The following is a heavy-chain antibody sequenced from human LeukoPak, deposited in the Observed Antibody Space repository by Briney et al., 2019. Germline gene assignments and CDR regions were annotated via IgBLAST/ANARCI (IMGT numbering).Heavy chain of an antibody. CDR3: ARRIYDFWSGYWTGLDY. D-gene: IGHD3-3*01. Sequence: SETLSLTCTVSGGSISSSSYYWGWIRQPPGKGLEWIGSIYYSGSTYYNPSLKSRVTISVDTSKNQFSLKLSSVTAADTAVYYCARRIYDFWSGYWTGLDYWGQGTLVTVSS. J-gene: IGHJ4*02. V-gene: IGHV4-39*01. CDR2: IYYSGST. CDR1: GGSISSSSYY.